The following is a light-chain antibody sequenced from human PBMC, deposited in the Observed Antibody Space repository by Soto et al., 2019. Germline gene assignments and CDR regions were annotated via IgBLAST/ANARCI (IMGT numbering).Light chain of an antibody. CDR2: DAS. J-gene: IGKJ3*01. CDR3: QQRSNWPLT. CDR1: QSVSSY. V-gene: IGKV3-11*01. Sequence: EIVLTQSPATLSLSPGERATLSCRASQSVSSYLAWYQQKPGQAPRHLIYDASNRATGIPARFSGSGSGTDFTLTISSLEPEDFAVYYCQQRSNWPLTFGPANKVDIK.